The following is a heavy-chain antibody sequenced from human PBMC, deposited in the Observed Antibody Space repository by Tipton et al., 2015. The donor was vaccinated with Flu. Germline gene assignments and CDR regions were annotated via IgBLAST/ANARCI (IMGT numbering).Heavy chain of an antibody. J-gene: IGHJ3*02. CDR2: ISAYNGNT. Sequence: QLVQSGAEVKKPGASVKVSCKASGYTFTSYGISWVRQAPGQGLEWMGWISAYNGNTNYAQKLQGRVTMTTDTSTSTAYMELKSLRSDDTAVYYCARDRTPGYYYDPGAFDIWGQGTMVTVSS. D-gene: IGHD3-22*01. V-gene: IGHV1-18*01. CDR1: GYTFTSYG. CDR3: ARDRTPGYYYDPGAFDI.